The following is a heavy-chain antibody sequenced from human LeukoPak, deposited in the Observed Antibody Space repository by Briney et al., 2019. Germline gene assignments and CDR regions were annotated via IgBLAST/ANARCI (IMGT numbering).Heavy chain of an antibody. D-gene: IGHD2-8*01. CDR1: GFTFSSYA. Sequence: GGSLRLSCAASGFTFSSYAMSWVRQAPGKGLEWVSAISGSGGSTYYADSVKGRFTISRDNSKNTLYLQMSSLRAEDTAVYYCAKDRPNCTNGVCSFDPWGQGTLVTVSS. CDR3: AKDRPNCTNGVCSFDP. J-gene: IGHJ5*02. CDR2: ISGSGGST. V-gene: IGHV3-23*01.